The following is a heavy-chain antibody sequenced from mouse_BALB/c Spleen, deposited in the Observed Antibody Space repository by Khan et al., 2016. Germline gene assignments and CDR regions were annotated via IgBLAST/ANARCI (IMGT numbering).Heavy chain of an antibody. V-gene: IGHV7-3*02. Sequence: EVELVESGGGLVQTGGSLRLSCAISGFTFTDYYMTWVRQPPGKALEWLGFIRNKAGGYTTEYSASVKGRFTISRDNSQSILYLQMNTRRAEDSATYYSANLTGTIDYWGQGTLVTVSA. D-gene: IGHD4-1*01. CDR1: GFTFTDYY. J-gene: IGHJ3*01. CDR3: ANLTGTIDY. CDR2: IRNKAGGYTT.